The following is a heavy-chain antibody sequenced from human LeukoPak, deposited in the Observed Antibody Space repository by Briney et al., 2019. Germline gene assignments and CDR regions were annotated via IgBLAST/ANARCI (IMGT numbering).Heavy chain of an antibody. D-gene: IGHD5-24*01. CDR3: ARGRDGYNLTRFPWYFDL. V-gene: IGHV3-33*01. J-gene: IGHJ2*01. Sequence: PGGSLRPSCAASGFTFSSYGMHWVRQAPGKGLEWVAVIWYDGSNRYYADSVKGRFTISRDNSKNTLYLQMNSLRAEDTAVYYCARGRDGYNLTRFPWYFDLWGRGTLVTVSS. CDR1: GFTFSSYG. CDR2: IWYDGSNR.